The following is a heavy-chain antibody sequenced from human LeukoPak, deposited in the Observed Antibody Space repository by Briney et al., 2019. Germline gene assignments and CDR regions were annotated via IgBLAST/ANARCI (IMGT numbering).Heavy chain of an antibody. V-gene: IGHV3-23*01. J-gene: IGHJ5*02. CDR3: AKGSGSGWYGWFAP. CDR2: IDASGGAT. D-gene: IGHD6-19*01. Sequence: PGGSLRLSCAASGFTFSNYAMSWVRQPPGKGLEWVSTIDASGGATYYADSVKGRFTIFRDNSKNTFYLQMNSLRAEDTAVYFCAKGSGSGWYGWFAPWGQGTLVTVSS. CDR1: GFTFSNYA.